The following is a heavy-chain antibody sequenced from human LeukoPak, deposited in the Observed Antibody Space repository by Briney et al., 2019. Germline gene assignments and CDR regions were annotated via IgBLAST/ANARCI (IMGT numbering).Heavy chain of an antibody. D-gene: IGHD1-26*01. Sequence: GASLKVSRKPSGYSYNSYGIAWVRQAPGQRLEWMGWISAYNGNTNYAQNLQDRVTMTTDTSTSTAYMELRSLRSDNTAVYYCARDLAIVGAKERAFDIWGQGTMVSVSS. J-gene: IGHJ3*02. V-gene: IGHV1-18*01. CDR2: ISAYNGNT. CDR1: GYSYNSYG. CDR3: ARDLAIVGAKERAFDI.